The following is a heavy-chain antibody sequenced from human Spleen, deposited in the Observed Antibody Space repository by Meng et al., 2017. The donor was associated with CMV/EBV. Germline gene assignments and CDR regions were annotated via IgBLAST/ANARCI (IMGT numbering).Heavy chain of an antibody. Sequence: QLVESGGGLVQPGGSRRLSCVVSGTTFSSYWTHWVRQDPGKGLVWVSRSSSDGSSTYYADYVKGRFTISRDNDKSTVYLQINSLRAEDTAVYYCATSGLTSIHFWGQGTLVTVSS. CDR3: ATSGLTSIHF. J-gene: IGHJ4*02. D-gene: IGHD3-10*01. CDR2: SSSDGSST. CDR1: GTTFSSYW. V-gene: IGHV3-74*01.